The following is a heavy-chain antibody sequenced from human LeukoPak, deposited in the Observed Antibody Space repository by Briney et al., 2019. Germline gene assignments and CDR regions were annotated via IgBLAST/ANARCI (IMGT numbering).Heavy chain of an antibody. CDR3: ARAVGSGSRRDAFDI. CDR1: GFTFSSYD. V-gene: IGHV3-13*01. D-gene: IGHD1-26*01. CDR2: SGTAGDT. J-gene: IGHJ3*02. Sequence: GGSLRLSCAASGFTFSSYDMHWVRQATGKGLEWVSASGTAGDTYYPGSVKGRFTISRENAKNSLYLQMNSLRAGDTAVYYCARAVGSGSRRDAFDIWGQGTMVTVSS.